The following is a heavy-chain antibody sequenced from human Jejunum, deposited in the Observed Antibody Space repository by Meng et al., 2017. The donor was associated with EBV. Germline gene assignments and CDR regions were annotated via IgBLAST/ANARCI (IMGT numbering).Heavy chain of an antibody. V-gene: IGHV4-39*01. CDR1: GASMNDRNYF. J-gene: IGHJ4*02. Sequence: QLQLQESGPGLLKPSETLSLTCHVSGASMNDRNYFWAWIRQPPGKGLEWIGNTYSSANTYYNPSLKSRVTISVDTSKNQFSLKLISVTAADTAVYFCARHDCPGAVCLGPFDSWGQGILVTVSS. CDR3: ARHDCPGAVCLGPFDS. CDR2: TYSSANT. D-gene: IGHD2-8*02.